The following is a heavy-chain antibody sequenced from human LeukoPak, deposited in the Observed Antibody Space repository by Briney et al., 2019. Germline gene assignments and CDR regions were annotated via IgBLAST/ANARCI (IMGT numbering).Heavy chain of an antibody. D-gene: IGHD6-19*01. V-gene: IGHV1-8*03. CDR1: GYTFTSYD. CDR3: AREPAAVAGLGWFDP. J-gene: IGHJ5*02. Sequence: ASVKVSCKASGYTFTSYDINWVRQATGQGLEWMGWMNPNSGNTGYAQKFQGRVTITADESTSTAYMELSSLRSEDTAVYYCAREPAAVAGLGWFDPWGQGTLVTVSS. CDR2: MNPNSGNT.